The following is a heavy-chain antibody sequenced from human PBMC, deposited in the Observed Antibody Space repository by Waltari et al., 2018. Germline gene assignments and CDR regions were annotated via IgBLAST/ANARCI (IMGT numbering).Heavy chain of an antibody. CDR2: ISSSSSTI. V-gene: IGHV3-48*01. Sequence: EVQLVESGGGLVQPGGSLRLSCAASGFTFSSYSMNWVRQAPGKGLGWVSYISSSSSTIYYAVSVKGRFTISRDNAKNSLYLQMNSLRAEDTAVYYCVRGWIQRGMDVWGQGTTVTVSS. J-gene: IGHJ6*02. CDR1: GFTFSSYS. D-gene: IGHD5-18*01. CDR3: VRGWIQRGMDV.